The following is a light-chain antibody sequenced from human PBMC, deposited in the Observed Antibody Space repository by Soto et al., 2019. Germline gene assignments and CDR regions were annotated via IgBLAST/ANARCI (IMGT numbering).Light chain of an antibody. CDR1: SSNIGAGYD. CDR3: QSYDSSLSGYV. J-gene: IGLJ1*01. V-gene: IGLV1-40*01. CDR2: GNS. Sequence: QFVLAQPPSVSGAPGRMVTIAGTGSSSNIGAGYDVHWYQQLPGTAPKLLIYGNSNRPSGVPDRFSGSKSGTSASLAITGLQAEDEADYYCQSYDSSLSGYVFGTGTKVTVL.